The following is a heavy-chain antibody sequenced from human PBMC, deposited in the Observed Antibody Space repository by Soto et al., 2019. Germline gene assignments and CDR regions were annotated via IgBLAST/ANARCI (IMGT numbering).Heavy chain of an antibody. CDR1: GYTYTEYA. CDR2: INVGNGNA. V-gene: IGHV1-3*01. CDR3: TSSSERGY. Sequence: QVQFVQSGAEVKKPGASVKLSCKTSGYTYTEYAIHWVRQAPGQGLEWMGWINVGNGNAKYSQRVEGRVTMTRDASASTVYIEVGSLASEDTAVYYCTSSSERGYWGQGTLVTVSS. J-gene: IGHJ4*02.